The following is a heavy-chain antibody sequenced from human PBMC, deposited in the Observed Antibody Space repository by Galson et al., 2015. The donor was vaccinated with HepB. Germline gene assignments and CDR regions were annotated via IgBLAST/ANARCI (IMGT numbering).Heavy chain of an antibody. CDR2: IYYSGST. CDR3: ARESVAGSVNYYYYYYGMDV. J-gene: IGHJ6*02. CDR1: GGSISSSSYY. Sequence: ETLSLTCTVSGGSISSSSYYWGWIRQPPGKGLEWIGSIYYSGSTYYNPSLKSRVTISVDTSKNQFSLKLSSVTAADTAVYYCARESVAGSVNYYYYYYGMDVWGQGTTVTVSS. V-gene: IGHV4-39*07. D-gene: IGHD6-19*01.